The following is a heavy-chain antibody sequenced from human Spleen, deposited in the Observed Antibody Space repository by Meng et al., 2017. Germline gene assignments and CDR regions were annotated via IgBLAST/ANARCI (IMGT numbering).Heavy chain of an antibody. CDR1: GGSISSYY. V-gene: IGHV4-59*08. CDR3: ARVEYQLLEFDP. CDR2: IHYTGST. D-gene: IGHD2-2*01. Sequence: QVQLQESGPGLVKPSETLSLTCTVSGGSISSYYWSWIRQPPGKGLEGIGLIHYTGSTNYNPSLKSRVTISVDTSKNQFSLILSSVTAADTAVYFCARVEYQLLEFDPWGQGILVTVSS. J-gene: IGHJ5*02.